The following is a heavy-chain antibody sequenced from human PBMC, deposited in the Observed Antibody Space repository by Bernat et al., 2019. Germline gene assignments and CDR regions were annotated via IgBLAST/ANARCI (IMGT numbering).Heavy chain of an antibody. CDR3: ATAPRLGSEIDF. J-gene: IGHJ4*02. V-gene: IGHV3-23*01. CDR1: GFAFSTYA. Sequence: ELQLLESWGGLVHPGGSLRLSCAASGFAFSTYAMSLVRQAPGKGLEWVSSISATSDTTHYAASVKGRFVISRDNSRNTLSLQMDSLRAEDTAIYYCATAPRLGSEIDFWGLGTLVTVSS. D-gene: IGHD3-10*01. CDR2: ISATSDTT.